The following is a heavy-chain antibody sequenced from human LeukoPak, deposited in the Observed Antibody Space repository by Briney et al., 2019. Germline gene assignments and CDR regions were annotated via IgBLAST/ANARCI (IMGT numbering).Heavy chain of an antibody. D-gene: IGHD3-10*01. V-gene: IGHV3-23*01. CDR1: GFTFSSYA. Sequence: GGSLRLSCAASGFTFSSYAMSWVRQAPGKGLEWVSAISGSGGSTYYADSVKGRFTISRDNSKNTLYLQMNSLRAEDTAVYYCAKGRGSGSYTQAGWFDPWGQGTLVTVSS. J-gene: IGHJ5*02. CDR3: AKGRGSGSYTQAGWFDP. CDR2: ISGSGGST.